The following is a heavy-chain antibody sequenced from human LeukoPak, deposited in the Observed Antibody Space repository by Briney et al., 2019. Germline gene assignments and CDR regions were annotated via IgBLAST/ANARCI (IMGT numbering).Heavy chain of an antibody. Sequence: GGSLRLSCAASGFTFSTYVMNWVRQAPGKGLEWVSTISGNYDNTYYADSVKGRFTISRDNSKNTLYLQMNSLRAEDTAVYYCAKEGSEISYYYYYGMDVWGQGTTVTVSS. J-gene: IGHJ6*02. CDR3: AKEGSEISYYYYYGMDV. CDR2: ISGNYDNT. CDR1: GFTFSTYV. V-gene: IGHV3-23*01.